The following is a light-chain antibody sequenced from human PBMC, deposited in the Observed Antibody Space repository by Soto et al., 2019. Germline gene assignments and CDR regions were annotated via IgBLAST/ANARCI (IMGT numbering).Light chain of an antibody. J-gene: IGKJ1*01. Sequence: EIVFTQSPATLSLSPGERATLSCRASQTVSSSLALYQQKRGQAPRLLIYGASNRATGIPDRFSGSGSGTDFTLTISRLEPEDFAVYYCQQYGSSGTFGQGTKVDIK. CDR1: QTVSSS. V-gene: IGKV3-20*01. CDR3: QQYGSSGT. CDR2: GAS.